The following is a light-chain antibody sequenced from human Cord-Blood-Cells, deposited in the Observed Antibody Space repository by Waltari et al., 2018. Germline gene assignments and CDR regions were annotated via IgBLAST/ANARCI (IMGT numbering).Light chain of an antibody. CDR2: DAS. V-gene: IGKV3-11*01. CDR1: QSVSSY. J-gene: IGKJ4*01. Sequence: IVLTQSPATLSLSPGERATLSCLASQSVSSYLAWYQQKPGQAPRLLIYDASNRATGIPDRFSGSGSGTDFTLTISRIEPEDFAVYYCQQRSNWPLTFGGGTKVEIK. CDR3: QQRSNWPLT.